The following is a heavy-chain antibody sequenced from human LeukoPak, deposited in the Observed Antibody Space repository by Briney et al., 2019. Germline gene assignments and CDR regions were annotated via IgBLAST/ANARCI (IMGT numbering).Heavy chain of an antibody. D-gene: IGHD3-16*01. CDR2: INHNGNVN. CDR3: ARGGGLDV. CDR1: GFTFSSYW. V-gene: IGHV3-7*03. J-gene: IGHJ6*02. Sequence: GGSLRLSCAASGFTFSSYWMNWARQAPGKGMEWVASINHNGNVNYYVDSVKGRFTISRDNAKNSLYLQMSNLRAEDTAVYFCARGGGLDVWGQGATVTVSS.